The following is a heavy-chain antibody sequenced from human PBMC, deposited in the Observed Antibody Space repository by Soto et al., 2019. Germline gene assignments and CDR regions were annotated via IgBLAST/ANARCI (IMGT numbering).Heavy chain of an antibody. J-gene: IGHJ3*02. CDR3: ATAYVYDFENSNYYRDAFDI. Sequence: GESLKISCKASGYSFSFYWIGWVRQMPGKGLELMATMYPDDSDIRYSPSFEAHVTISADKSTSTAFLQWSSLKASDTAMYYCATAYVYDFENSNYYRDAFDIWGQGTLVTVSS. CDR1: GYSFSFYW. CDR2: MYPDDSDI. V-gene: IGHV5-51*01. D-gene: IGHD3-22*01.